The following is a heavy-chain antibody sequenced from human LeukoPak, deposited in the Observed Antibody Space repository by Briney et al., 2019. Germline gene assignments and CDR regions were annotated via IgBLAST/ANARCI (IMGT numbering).Heavy chain of an antibody. Sequence: SARVSCKASGGTFSSYAISWVRQAPGQGLEWMGGIIPIFGTANYAQKFQGRVTMTRDTSTSTVYMELSSLRSEDTAVYYCARDTGDTNFDYWGQGTLVPVSS. V-gene: IGHV1-69*05. D-gene: IGHD3-16*01. CDR2: IIPIFGTA. J-gene: IGHJ4*02. CDR3: ARDTGDTNFDY. CDR1: GGTFSSYA.